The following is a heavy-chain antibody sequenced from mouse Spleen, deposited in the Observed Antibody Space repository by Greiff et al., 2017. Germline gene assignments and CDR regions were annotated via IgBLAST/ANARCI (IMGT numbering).Heavy chain of an antibody. CDR1: GFTFSDYY. J-gene: IGHJ1*01. CDR3: ARDPYLGYFDV. V-gene: IGHV5-16*01. D-gene: IGHD5-1*01. CDR2: INYDGSST. Sequence: EVKLVESEGGLVQPGSSMKLSCTASGFTFSDYYMAWVRQVPEKGLEWVANINYDGSSTYYLDSLKSRFIISRDNAKNILYLQMSSLKSEDTATYYCARDPYLGYFDVWGAGTTVTVSS.